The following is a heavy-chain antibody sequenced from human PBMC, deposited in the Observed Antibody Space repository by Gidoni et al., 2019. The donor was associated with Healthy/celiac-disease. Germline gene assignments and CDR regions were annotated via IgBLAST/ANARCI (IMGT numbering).Heavy chain of an antibody. CDR3: ARSGSSSWYYFDY. CDR2: IYYSGST. CDR1: GGSISSYY. D-gene: IGHD6-13*01. V-gene: IGHV4-59*01. Sequence: QVQLQESGPGLVKPSETLSPTCTVSGGSISSYYWSWIRQPPAKGLEWIGYIYYSGSTNYNPSLKSRVTISVDTSKNQFSLKLSSVTAADTAVYYCARSGSSSWYYFDYWGQGTLVTVSS. J-gene: IGHJ4*02.